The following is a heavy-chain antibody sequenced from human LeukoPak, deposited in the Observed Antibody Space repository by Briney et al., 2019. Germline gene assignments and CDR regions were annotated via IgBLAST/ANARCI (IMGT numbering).Heavy chain of an antibody. CDR2: IYTSGTT. CDR3: ARWSGSVTARNYYYYMDV. V-gene: IGHV4-61*02. D-gene: IGHD6-6*01. Sequence: PSETLSLTCTVSGGSVRRGNYYCTWLRQPAGSGLEWIGRIYTSGTTDYNPSLRTRVTISVDASRNQFSLNLSSVTAADTAVYYCARWSGSVTARNYYYYMDVWGEGTTVTVSS. CDR1: GGSVRRGNYY. J-gene: IGHJ6*03.